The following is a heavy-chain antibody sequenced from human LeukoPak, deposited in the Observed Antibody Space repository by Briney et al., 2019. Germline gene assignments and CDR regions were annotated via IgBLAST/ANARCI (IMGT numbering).Heavy chain of an antibody. V-gene: IGHV3-7*01. CDR1: GSTFNDYW. D-gene: IGHD1-7*01. Sequence: GGSLRLSCAASGSTFNDYWMTWVRQAPGKGLEWVANIKHDGSVKYYVDSVKGRFTISRDNAESSLSLQMNSLRGEDTAIYYCARETGTTGTPYYFDFWGHGALVTVSS. J-gene: IGHJ4*01. CDR3: ARETGTTGTPYYFDF. CDR2: IKHDGSVK.